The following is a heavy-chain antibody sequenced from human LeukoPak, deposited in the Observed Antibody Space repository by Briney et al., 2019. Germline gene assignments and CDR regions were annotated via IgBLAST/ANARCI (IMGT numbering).Heavy chain of an antibody. J-gene: IGHJ6*02. V-gene: IGHV3-23*01. D-gene: IGHD3/OR15-3a*01. Sequence: PGGSLRLSCAASGFTFSSYAMNSVRQAPGTGLEWVSAISGSGGSTYYADSLQGRFTISRDNSKHTLYLQMNSLRAQDPAVTYFSKGTGLVINYYYGMDVWGQGTTVTVSS. CDR3: SKGTGLVINYYYGMDV. CDR2: ISGSGGST. CDR1: GFTFSSYA.